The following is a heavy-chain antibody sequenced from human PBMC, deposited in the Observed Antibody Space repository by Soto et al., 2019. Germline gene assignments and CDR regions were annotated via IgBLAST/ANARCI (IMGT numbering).Heavy chain of an antibody. CDR2: IYWDDDK. CDR1: GFSLSTSGVG. D-gene: IGHD2-15*01. Sequence: QITLKESGPTLVQPTQTLTLTCTFSGFSLSTSGVGVAWIRQPPGKALAWLALIYWDDDKRYRQSLESRLTITKDPSKSLVVLTLTNRAAAATATYSCAYLLCSGGSCSWFSFSGMDVWGQGTTVTVSS. CDR3: AYLLCSGGSCSWFSFSGMDV. V-gene: IGHV2-5*02. J-gene: IGHJ6*02.